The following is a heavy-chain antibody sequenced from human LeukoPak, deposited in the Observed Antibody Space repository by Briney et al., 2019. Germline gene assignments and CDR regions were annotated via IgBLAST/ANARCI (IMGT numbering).Heavy chain of an antibody. D-gene: IGHD5-18*01. CDR2: IYYSGST. CDR1: GGSISSYY. Sequence: SETLSLTCTVSGGSISSYYWSWIRQPPGKGLEWIGYIYYSGSTNYNPSLKSRVTISVDTSKNQFSLKLSSVTAADTAVYYCAGEADVGYSYGYGRFGRLFDPWGQGTLVTVSS. J-gene: IGHJ5*02. V-gene: IGHV4-59*01. CDR3: AGEADVGYSYGYGRFGRLFDP.